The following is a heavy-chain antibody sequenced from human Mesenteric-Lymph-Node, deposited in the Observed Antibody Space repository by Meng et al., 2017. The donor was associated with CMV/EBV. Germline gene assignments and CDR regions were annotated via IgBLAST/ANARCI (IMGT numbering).Heavy chain of an antibody. D-gene: IGHD1-26*01. Sequence: SCAISGDSVSSNRAAWNWIRQSPSRGLEWLGRTFYGSKWINEYAESVKSRITINPDTSKNQFSLQLNSMTPEDTAVYYCARSSGSSTYGDYWGQGTLVTVSS. V-gene: IGHV6-1*01. J-gene: IGHJ4*02. CDR3: ARSSGSSTYGDY. CDR1: GDSVSSNRAA. CDR2: TFYGSKWIN.